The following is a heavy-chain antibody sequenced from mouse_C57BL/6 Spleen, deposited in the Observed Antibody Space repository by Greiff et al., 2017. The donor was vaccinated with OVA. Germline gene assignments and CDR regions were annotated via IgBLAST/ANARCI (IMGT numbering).Heavy chain of an antibody. V-gene: IGHV1-52*01. D-gene: IGHD3-2*02. J-gene: IGHJ3*01. CDR2: IDPSDSET. CDR3: ARGGAAQATAWFAY. Sequence: QVQLQQPGAELVRPGSSVKLSCKASGYTFTSYWMHWVKQRPIQGLEWIGNIDPSDSETHYNQKFKDKATLTVDKSSSTAYMQLSSLTSEDSAVDYCARGGAAQATAWFAYWGQGTLVTVSA. CDR1: GYTFTSYW.